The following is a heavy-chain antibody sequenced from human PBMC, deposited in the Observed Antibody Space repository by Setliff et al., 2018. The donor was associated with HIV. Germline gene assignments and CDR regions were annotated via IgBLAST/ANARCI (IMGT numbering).Heavy chain of an antibody. D-gene: IGHD2-15*01. CDR3: ARGLGYCSGGSCDHAFDI. CDR1: GFTFSSYS. CDR2: INDDGTEI. J-gene: IGHJ3*02. Sequence: LRLSCAASGFTFSSYSMNWVRQAPGKGLEWVANINDDGTEINYVDSVKGRFTISRENAKNSLYLQMNSLRAGDTAVYYCARGLGYCSGGSCDHAFDIWGQGTMVTVSS. V-gene: IGHV3-7*01.